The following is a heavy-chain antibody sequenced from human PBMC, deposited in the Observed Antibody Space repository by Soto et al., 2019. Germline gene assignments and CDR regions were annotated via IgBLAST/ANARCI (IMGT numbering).Heavy chain of an antibody. CDR1: GFTFSSYS. V-gene: IGHV3-48*02. D-gene: IGHD1-26*01. Sequence: GGSLRLSCAASGFTFSSYSMNWVRQAPGKGLEWVSYISSSSSTIYYADSVKGRFTISRDNAKNSLYLQMNSLRDEDTAVYYCARFPYSGSYVNGPAIWGQGTMVTVSS. CDR3: ARFPYSGSYVNGPAI. CDR2: ISSSSSTI. J-gene: IGHJ3*02.